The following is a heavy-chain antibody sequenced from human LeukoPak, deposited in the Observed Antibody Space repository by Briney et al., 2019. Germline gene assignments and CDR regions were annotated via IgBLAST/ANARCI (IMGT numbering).Heavy chain of an antibody. D-gene: IGHD3-22*01. CDR3: ARGIRNTMIVVVKKQSANFDY. Sequence: PSETLSLTCAVYGGSFSGYYWSWIRQPPGKGLEWIGEINHSGSTNYNPSLKSRVTISVDTSKNQFSLKLSSVTAADTAVYYCARGIRNTMIVVVKKQSANFDYWGQGTLVTVSS. CDR2: INHSGST. V-gene: IGHV4-34*01. CDR1: GGSFSGYY. J-gene: IGHJ4*02.